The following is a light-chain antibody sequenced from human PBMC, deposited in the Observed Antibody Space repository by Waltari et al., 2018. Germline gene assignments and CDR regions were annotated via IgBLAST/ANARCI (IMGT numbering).Light chain of an antibody. CDR3: QQGSILPLT. V-gene: IGKV3-11*01. CDR1: QSVFNY. CDR2: DTS. J-gene: IGKJ4*01. Sequence: VLTQSPATLSLSAGERATLSCRARQSVFNYLAWYQQKPGQAPRLLIYDTSKRATGIPARFSGSGSGTDFTLTISNLEAEDFALYYCQQGSILPLTFGGGTKVEIK.